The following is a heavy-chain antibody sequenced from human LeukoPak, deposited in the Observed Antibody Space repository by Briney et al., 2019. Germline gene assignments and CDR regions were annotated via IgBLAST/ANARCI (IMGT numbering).Heavy chain of an antibody. CDR1: GGSISRSSYY. CDR3: ARHGSYGSGSYYKKGPSRLPNFDY. D-gene: IGHD3-10*01. Sequence: SETLSLTCTVSGGSISRSSYYWGWIRQPPGKGLEWIGSIYYSGSTYYNPSLKSRVTISVDTSKNQFSLKLSSVTAADTAVYYCARHGSYGSGSYYKKGPSRLPNFDYWGQGTLVTVSS. CDR2: IYYSGST. V-gene: IGHV4-39*01. J-gene: IGHJ4*02.